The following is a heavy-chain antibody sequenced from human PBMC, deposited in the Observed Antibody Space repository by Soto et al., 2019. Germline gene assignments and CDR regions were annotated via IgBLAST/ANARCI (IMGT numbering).Heavy chain of an antibody. CDR1: GFTFTSSA. D-gene: IGHD3-3*01. V-gene: IGHV1-58*01. Sequence: GASVKVSCKASGFTFTSSAVQWVRQARGQRLEWIGWIVVGSGNTNYAQKFQERVTITRDMSTSTAYMELSSLRSEDTAVYYRAADPTIYSITIFGVAPGYYGMDVWGQGTTVTVSS. CDR2: IVVGSGNT. CDR3: AADPTIYSITIFGVAPGYYGMDV. J-gene: IGHJ6*02.